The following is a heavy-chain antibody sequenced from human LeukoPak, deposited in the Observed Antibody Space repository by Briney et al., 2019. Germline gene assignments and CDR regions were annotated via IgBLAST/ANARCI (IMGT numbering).Heavy chain of an antibody. CDR2: IYTSGST. J-gene: IGHJ4*02. Sequence: PSETLSLTCTVSGGSISSYYWSWIRQPAGKGLEWIGRIYTSGSTNYNPSLKSRVTMSVDTSKNQFSLKLSSVTAADTAVYYCARGVNDTLTGYSFYYFDYWGQGTLVTVSS. V-gene: IGHV4-4*07. D-gene: IGHD3-9*01. CDR1: GGSISSYY. CDR3: ARGVNDTLTGYSFYYFDY.